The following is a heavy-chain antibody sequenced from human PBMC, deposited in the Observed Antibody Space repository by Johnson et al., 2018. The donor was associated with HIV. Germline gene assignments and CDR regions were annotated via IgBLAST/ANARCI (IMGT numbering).Heavy chain of an antibody. V-gene: IGHV3-30*04. CDR2: ISSQGSTS. J-gene: IGHJ3*01. Sequence: VQLVESGGGAVQPGRSLRLSCAASGFTFSTHAVHWVRQAPGKGLEWVAVISSQGSTSYYADSVKGRFTISRDNAKNSLYLQMNSLRAEDTAIYYCARDRLVPYSSSWRDAFDFWGRGTMVTVSS. CDR1: GFTFSTHA. D-gene: IGHD6-13*01. CDR3: ARDRLVPYSSSWRDAFDF.